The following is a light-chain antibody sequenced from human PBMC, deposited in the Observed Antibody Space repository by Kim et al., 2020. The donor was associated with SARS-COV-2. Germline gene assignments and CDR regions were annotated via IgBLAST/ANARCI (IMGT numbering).Light chain of an antibody. Sequence: SYELTQPPSVSVSPGQTTRITCSGDALPKQYAYWFQQKLGQAPVVVIYEDTERPSGIPERFSGSTSGTTVTLTISGVQAEDEADYYCQSADSSDTYWVFGGGTQLTVL. CDR1: ALPKQY. CDR3: QSADSSDTYWV. V-gene: IGLV3-25*03. J-gene: IGLJ3*02. CDR2: EDT.